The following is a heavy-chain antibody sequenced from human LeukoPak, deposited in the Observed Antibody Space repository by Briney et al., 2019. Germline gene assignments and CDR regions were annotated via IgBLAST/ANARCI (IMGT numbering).Heavy chain of an antibody. V-gene: IGHV3-11*01. J-gene: IGHJ4*02. CDR2: ISSSGSTI. CDR1: GFTFSDYY. Sequence: GGSLRLSCAASGFTFSDYYMSWIRQAPGKGLEWVSYISSSGSTIYYADSVKGRFTISRDNSKNTLYLQMNSLRAEDTAVYYCAKPVVMGSFNYWGQGTLVTVSS. D-gene: IGHD3-22*01. CDR3: AKPVVMGSFNY.